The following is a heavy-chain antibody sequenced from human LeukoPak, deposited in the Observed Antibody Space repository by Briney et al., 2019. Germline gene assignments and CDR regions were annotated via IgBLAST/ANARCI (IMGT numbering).Heavy chain of an antibody. V-gene: IGHV4-59*12. J-gene: IGHJ5*02. CDR3: ARATPHYYGTDSYYMGSWFDP. D-gene: IGHD3-10*01. CDR2: IYYSGST. Sequence: SETLSLTCTVSGGSISSYYWSWIRQPPGKGLEWIGYIYYSGSTNYNPSLKSRVTISVDTSKNQFSLKLSSVTAADTAVYYCARATPHYYGTDSYYMGSWFDPWGQGTLVTVSS. CDR1: GGSISSYY.